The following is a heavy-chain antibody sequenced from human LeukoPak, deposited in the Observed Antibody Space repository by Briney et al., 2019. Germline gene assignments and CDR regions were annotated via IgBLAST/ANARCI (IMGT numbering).Heavy chain of an antibody. CDR2: INPNSGGI. CDR1: GYTFTGYY. J-gene: IGHJ3*02. Sequence: ASVKVSCKASGYTFTGYYMHWVRQAPGQGLEWMGWINPNSGGINYAQKFQGRVTMTRDTSISTAYMELSRLRSDDTAVYYCARVVPAASDAFDIRGQGTMVTVSS. CDR3: ARVVPAASDAFDI. D-gene: IGHD2-2*01. V-gene: IGHV1-2*02.